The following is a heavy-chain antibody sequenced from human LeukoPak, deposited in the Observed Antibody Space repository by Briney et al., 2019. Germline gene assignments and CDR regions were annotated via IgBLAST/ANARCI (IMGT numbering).Heavy chain of an antibody. J-gene: IGHJ3*02. CDR2: ISSSSSYI. D-gene: IGHD2-21*02. CDR1: GFTFSNYW. V-gene: IGHV3-21*04. CDR3: AKVLHIVVVTAIRWFDAFDI. Sequence: GGSLRLACAASGFTFSNYWMHWVRQVPGKGLEWVSSISSSSSYIYYADSVKGRFTISRDNSKNTLYLQMNSLRAEDTAVYYCAKVLHIVVVTAIRWFDAFDIWGQGTMVTVSS.